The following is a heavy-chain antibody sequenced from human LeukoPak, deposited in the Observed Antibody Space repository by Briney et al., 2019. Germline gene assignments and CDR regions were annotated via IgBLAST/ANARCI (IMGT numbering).Heavy chain of an antibody. D-gene: IGHD6-19*01. CDR2: IFGSGGSA. Sequence: PGGSLRLSCAASGFTFNSYAMYWVRQAQGKGLEWVSGIFGSGGSAHYADSVKGRFTISRDNSKNTVYLQMDSLRVEDTAVYYCGKTTTGYSSGRYPGWPVDYWGQGTLVTVSS. J-gene: IGHJ4*02. CDR1: GFTFNSYA. V-gene: IGHV3-23*01. CDR3: GKTTTGYSSGRYPGWPVDY.